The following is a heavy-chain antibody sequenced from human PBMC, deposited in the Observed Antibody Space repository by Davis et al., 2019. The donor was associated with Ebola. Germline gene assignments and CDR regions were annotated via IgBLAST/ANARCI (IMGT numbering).Heavy chain of an antibody. J-gene: IGHJ3*02. Sequence: GESLKISCEVSGFTFSDYYMSWIRQAPGKGLEWIAYIGPSGNSFYCADSVKGRFTISRDNAKNSLYLQMNSLGAEDTAVYYCARGYCSGTCFAGAFDIWGQGTMVTVSS. D-gene: IGHD2-15*01. CDR1: GFTFSDYY. CDR2: IGPSGNSF. CDR3: ARGYCSGTCFAGAFDI. V-gene: IGHV3-11*04.